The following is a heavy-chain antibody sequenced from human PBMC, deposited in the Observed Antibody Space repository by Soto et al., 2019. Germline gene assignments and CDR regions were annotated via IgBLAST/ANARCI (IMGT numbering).Heavy chain of an antibody. Sequence: GGSLRLSCAASGFTFSGYWMHWVRQAPGKGLVWLSRIRSDGSITSYADSVKGRFTISRDNARNTLYLQMNSLRAEETAVYCCPISAWFDPWYPGALVTASS. CDR3: PISAWFDP. CDR2: IRSDGSIT. CDR1: GFTFSGYW. V-gene: IGHV3-74*01. J-gene: IGHJ5*02.